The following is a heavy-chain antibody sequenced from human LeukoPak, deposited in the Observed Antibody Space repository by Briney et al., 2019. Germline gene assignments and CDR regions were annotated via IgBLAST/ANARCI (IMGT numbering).Heavy chain of an antibody. CDR1: GFTFDDYA. CDR2: ISWDGGST. J-gene: IGHJ6*03. V-gene: IGHV3-43D*03. CDR3: AKGPAARPFSYYYYYMDV. D-gene: IGHD6-6*01. Sequence: PGGSLRLSCAASGFTFDDYAMHWVRQAPGKGLEWVSLISWDGGSTYYADSVKGRFTISRDNSKNSLFLQMNSLRAEDTALYYCAKGPAARPFSYYYYYMDVWGKGTTVTVSS.